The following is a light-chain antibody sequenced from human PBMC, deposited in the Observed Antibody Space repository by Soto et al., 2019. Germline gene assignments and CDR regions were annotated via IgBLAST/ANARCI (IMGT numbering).Light chain of an antibody. CDR3: QQRTIWPIPIR. Sequence: EIVLTLPPTNLSLSPKDTATLSFRAIQSVSSYLAWYQQRPGQAPRLLMYDASKRATGIPARFSGSGSGTDFTLTISSLEPEDFAVYYCQQRTIWPIPIRFGQGTRLEFK. J-gene: IGKJ5*01. V-gene: IGKV3-11*01. CDR2: DAS. CDR1: QSVSSY.